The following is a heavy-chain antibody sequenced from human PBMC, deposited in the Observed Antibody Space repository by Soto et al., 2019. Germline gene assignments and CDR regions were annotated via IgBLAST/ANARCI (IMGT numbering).Heavy chain of an antibody. V-gene: IGHV4-31*03. J-gene: IGHJ3*02. CDR2: IYYSGST. Sequence: QVQLQESGPGLVKPSQTLSLTCTVSGGSISSSGYYCSWIRQHPGKGLEWIGYIYYSGSTYYNPSLKSRVTISVDTSKNQFSLKLSSVTAADTAVYYCARDRDGGTFDIWGQGTMVTVSS. CDR1: GGSISSSGYY. D-gene: IGHD3-16*01. CDR3: ARDRDGGTFDI.